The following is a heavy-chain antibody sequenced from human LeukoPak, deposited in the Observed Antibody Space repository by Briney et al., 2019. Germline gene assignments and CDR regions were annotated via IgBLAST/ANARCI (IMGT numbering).Heavy chain of an antibody. CDR3: ARSPYGSWPGDGY. Sequence: GGSLRLSCAASGFTFSSYSMNWVRQAPGKGLEWVSSISSSSSYIYYADSVKGRFTISRDNAKNSLYLQMNSLRAEDTAVYYCARSPYGSWPGDGYWGQGTLVTVPS. CDR2: ISSSSSYI. D-gene: IGHD6-13*01. J-gene: IGHJ4*02. CDR1: GFTFSSYS. V-gene: IGHV3-21*01.